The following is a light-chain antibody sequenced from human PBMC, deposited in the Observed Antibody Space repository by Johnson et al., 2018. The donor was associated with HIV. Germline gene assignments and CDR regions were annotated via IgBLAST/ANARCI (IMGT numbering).Light chain of an antibody. V-gene: IGLV1-51*01. CDR2: DNN. CDR1: SSNIGNNY. J-gene: IGLJ1*01. CDR3: GTWDSSLSAGF. Sequence: QSVLTQPPSVSAAPGQKVTISCSGSSSNIGNNYVSWYQQLPGTAPKLLIYDNNKRPSGIPDRFSGSKSGTSATLGITGLQTGDEADYYCGTWDSSLSAGFVGTGTKGTVL.